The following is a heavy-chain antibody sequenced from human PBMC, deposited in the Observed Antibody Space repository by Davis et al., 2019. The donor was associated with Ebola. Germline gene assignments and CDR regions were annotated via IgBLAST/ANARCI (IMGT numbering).Heavy chain of an antibody. Sequence: ASVKVSCKASGYTFTNYGITWVRQAPGQGLEWMGWINPHNGNTNYAQNVQGRVTMTTDTSTSTAYMEVGSLRSDDTAVYYCARAQFPTTSDYWGQGTLVTVSP. D-gene: IGHD1-1*01. CDR2: INPHNGNT. V-gene: IGHV1-18*04. CDR1: GYTFTNYG. J-gene: IGHJ4*02. CDR3: ARAQFPTTSDY.